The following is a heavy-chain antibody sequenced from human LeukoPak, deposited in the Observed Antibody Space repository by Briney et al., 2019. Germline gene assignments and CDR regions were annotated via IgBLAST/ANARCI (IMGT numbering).Heavy chain of an antibody. D-gene: IGHD3-16*01. J-gene: IGHJ4*02. V-gene: IGHV4-59*01. CDR2: IYYSGNT. CDR1: GGSISSFY. Sequence: SETLSLTCTVSGGSISSFYWSWIRQPPGKELEWIGYIYYSGNTKYNPSLKSRVTILVDTSKNQFSLKLSSVTAADTAVYYCARDQRLGTFDYWGQGTLVTVSS. CDR3: ARDQRLGTFDY.